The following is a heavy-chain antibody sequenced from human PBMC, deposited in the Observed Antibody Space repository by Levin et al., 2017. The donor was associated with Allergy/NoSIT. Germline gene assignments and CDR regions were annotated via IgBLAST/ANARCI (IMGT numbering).Heavy chain of an antibody. V-gene: IGHV3-9*01. Sequence: GGSLRLSCAASGFTFDDYAMHWVRQAPGKGLEWVSGISWNSGSIGCADSVKGRFTISRDNAKNSLYLQMNSLRTEDTALYYCARDNIGLPDAFDSWGEGTMVIVSS. CDR1: GFTFDDYA. CDR3: ARDNIGLPDAFDS. J-gene: IGHJ3*02. CDR2: ISWNSGSI. D-gene: IGHD3-10*01.